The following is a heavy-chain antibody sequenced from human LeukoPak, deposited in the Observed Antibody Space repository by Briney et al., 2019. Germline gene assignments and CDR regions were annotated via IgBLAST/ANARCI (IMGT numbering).Heavy chain of an antibody. V-gene: IGHV2-70*04. D-gene: IGHD2/OR15-2a*01. CDR3: ARLKYGNNYFDY. CDR1: GFSLSTSGMR. Sequence: SGPTLLNPTQTLTLTCTFSGFSLSTSGMRVSWIRQPPGKALEWLARIDCDDDKFYNSTLETRITISKDTSKNQVVLTMTNMDPVDTATYYCARLKYGNNYFDYWGQGILVTVSS. CDR2: IDCDDDK. J-gene: IGHJ4*02.